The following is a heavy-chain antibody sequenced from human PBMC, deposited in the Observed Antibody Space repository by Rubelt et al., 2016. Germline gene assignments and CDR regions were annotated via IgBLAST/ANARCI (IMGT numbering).Heavy chain of an antibody. CDR1: GGSISGYY. CDR2: IYYSGST. Sequence: QVPLQQWGTGLLKPSETLSRTCAVSGGSISGYYWSWIRQPPGKGLEWIGYIYYSGSTNYNPSLKSRVTISVDTSKNQFSLNLIALTAADTAVYYCARPQYSWVSTIDYWGQGTLVTVSS. CDR3: ARPQYSWVSTIDY. J-gene: IGHJ4*02. V-gene: IGHV4-59*12. D-gene: IGHD6-13*01.